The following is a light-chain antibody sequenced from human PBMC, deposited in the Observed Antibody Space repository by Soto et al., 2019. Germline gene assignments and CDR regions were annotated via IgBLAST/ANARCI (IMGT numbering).Light chain of an antibody. Sequence: EIVITQSPTPLSVSPGERATLSCRASQSVSSNLAWYQQKPGQAPRLLIYDASNRATGIPDRFSGSGSGTDFTLTISRLEPEDFAVYYCQKRSNWPPITFGQGTRLEI. CDR1: QSVSSN. J-gene: IGKJ5*01. V-gene: IGKV3-11*01. CDR3: QKRSNWPPIT. CDR2: DAS.